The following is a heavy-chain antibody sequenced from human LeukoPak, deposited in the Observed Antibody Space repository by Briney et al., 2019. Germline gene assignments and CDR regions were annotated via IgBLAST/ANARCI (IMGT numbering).Heavy chain of an antibody. Sequence: PGGSLRLSCAASGFGFSSYTMSWVRQAPGKGLEWVSSIGDNSSYIHYGDSVKGRFTISRDNDNKVVYLQMNSLRGEDTAVYYCARAYYDSLTGFYLDGMDVWGQGTTVIVSS. D-gene: IGHD3-9*01. CDR2: IGDNSSYI. J-gene: IGHJ6*02. CDR3: ARAYYDSLTGFYLDGMDV. CDR1: GFGFSSYT. V-gene: IGHV3-21*01.